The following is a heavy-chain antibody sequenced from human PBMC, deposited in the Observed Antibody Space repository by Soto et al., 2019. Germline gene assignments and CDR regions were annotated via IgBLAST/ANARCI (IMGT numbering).Heavy chain of an antibody. CDR3: ARVSGSYYYGMDV. J-gene: IGHJ6*02. D-gene: IGHD1-26*01. CDR2: IYHSGST. CDR1: GGSISSSNW. V-gene: IGHV4-4*02. Sequence: SETLSLTCAVSGGSISSSNWWSWVRQAPGKGLEWIEEIYHSGSTNYNPSLKSRVTISVDKSKNQFSLKLSSVTAADTAVYYCARVSGSYYYGMDVWGQGTTVTVSS.